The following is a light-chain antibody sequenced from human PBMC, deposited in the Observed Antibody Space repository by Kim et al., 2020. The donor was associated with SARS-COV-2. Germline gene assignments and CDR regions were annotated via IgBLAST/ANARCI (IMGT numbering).Light chain of an antibody. CDR3: LQHSTYAIT. J-gene: IGKJ5*01. CDR1: QDIRND. Sequence: ASVGDRDTITCRASQDIRNDLGWYQQNPGRAPKRLIYGASSVQSGVPSRFSGSGSGTEFTLTITSVQPEDFATYFCLQHSTYAITFGQGTQLEIK. V-gene: IGKV1-17*01. CDR2: GAS.